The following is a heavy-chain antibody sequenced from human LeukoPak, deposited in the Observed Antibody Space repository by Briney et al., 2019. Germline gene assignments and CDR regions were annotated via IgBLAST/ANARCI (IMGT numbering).Heavy chain of an antibody. CDR3: ASLTGYYYMDV. Sequence: PGGSLRLSCAASGCTFSSYWMSWVRQAPGKGLEWIGSIYYSGSTYYNPSLKSRVTISVDTSKNQFSLKLSSVTAADTAVYYCASLTGYYYMDVWGKGTTVTVSS. CDR1: GCTFSSYW. CDR2: IYYSGST. J-gene: IGHJ6*03. V-gene: IGHV4-39*01.